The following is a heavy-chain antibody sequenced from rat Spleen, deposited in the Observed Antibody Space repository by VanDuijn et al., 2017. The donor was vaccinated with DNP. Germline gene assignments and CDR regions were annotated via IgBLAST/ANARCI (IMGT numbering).Heavy chain of an antibody. CDR3: ARYNSYYWYFDF. CDR1: GFTFSNYG. D-gene: IGHD1-10*01. J-gene: IGHJ1*01. V-gene: IGHV5-29*01. CDR2: ISYDGSST. Sequence: EVQLVESGGGLVQPGRSLKLSCAASGFTFSNYGMAWVRQAPTKVLEWVATISYDGSSTWYRDSVNGRFTISRDNAKSTLYLQMDSLRSEDTATYYCARYNSYYWYFDFWGPGTMVTVSS.